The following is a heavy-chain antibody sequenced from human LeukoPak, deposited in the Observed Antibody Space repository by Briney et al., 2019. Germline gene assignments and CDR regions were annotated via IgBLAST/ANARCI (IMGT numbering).Heavy chain of an antibody. CDR3: ARGHVVGASCRIGPFYYFDY. J-gene: IGHJ4*02. CDR1: GFTFDDYG. D-gene: IGHD1-26*01. CDR2: INWNGGST. V-gene: IGHV3-20*04. Sequence: GGSLRLSCAASGFTFDDYGMSWVRQAPGKGLEWVSGINWNGGSTGYADSVKGRFTISRDNAKNSLYLQMNSLRAEDTALYYCARGHVVGASCRIGPFYYFDYWGQGTLVTVSS.